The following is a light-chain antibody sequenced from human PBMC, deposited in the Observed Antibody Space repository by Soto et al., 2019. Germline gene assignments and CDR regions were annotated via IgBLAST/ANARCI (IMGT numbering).Light chain of an antibody. Sequence: ELAMTQSPDTLSLSPGDRATLSCRASQGVRSDLAWYQQKTGQSPRLLIYGESTRAAETPDRLSGSGSETEFNLTISRLQSEDFAVYYCQKYSKWPLTCGGGTKVDIK. CDR3: QKYSKWPLT. CDR2: GES. CDR1: QGVRSD. J-gene: IGKJ4*01. V-gene: IGKV3-15*01.